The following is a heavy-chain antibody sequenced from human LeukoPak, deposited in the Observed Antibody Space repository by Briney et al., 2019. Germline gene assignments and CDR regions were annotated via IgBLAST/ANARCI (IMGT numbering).Heavy chain of an antibody. D-gene: IGHD6-19*01. CDR1: GFTFSSYG. Sequence: GGSLRLSCAASGFTFSSYGMNWIRQAPGKGLEWVSYISPGGHTVYFADSVKGRFTLSRDNAKNSLSLQMNSLTAEDTAVYYCAAGRDIAVAGPGGYFDYWGQGTLVTVSS. V-gene: IGHV3-48*04. CDR2: ISPGGHTV. J-gene: IGHJ4*02. CDR3: AAGRDIAVAGPGGYFDY.